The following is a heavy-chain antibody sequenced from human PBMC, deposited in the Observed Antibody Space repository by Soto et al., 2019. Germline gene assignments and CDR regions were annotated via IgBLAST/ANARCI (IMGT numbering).Heavy chain of an antibody. V-gene: IGHV3-21*01. D-gene: IGHD3-3*01. CDR1: EFTFSTYT. CDR3: SSDVYDPVFEY. J-gene: IGHJ4*02. CDR2: IIRSSDYI. Sequence: EVQLVESGGGLIKPGGSLRLSCAASEFTFSTYTMTWVRQGPGKGLEWVSSIIRSSDYIYYADSVKGRFTISRDNAKNTVDLQINSPRAEDTAVYYFSSDVYDPVFEYWSQGTLVTVSS.